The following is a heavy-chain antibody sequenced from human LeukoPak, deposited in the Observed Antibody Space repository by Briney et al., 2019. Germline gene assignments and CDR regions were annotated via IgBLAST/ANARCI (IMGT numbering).Heavy chain of an antibody. V-gene: IGHV4-34*01. J-gene: IGHJ6*02. Sequence: PSETLSLNCAVYGGSFSGYYWSWIRQPPGKGLEWIGEINHSGSTNYNPSLKSRVTISVDTSKNHFSLKLSSVTAADTAVYYCARGGEGYDILTGYKSYGMDVWGQGTTVTVSS. D-gene: IGHD3-9*01. CDR2: INHSGST. CDR1: GGSFSGYY. CDR3: ARGGEGYDILTGYKSYGMDV.